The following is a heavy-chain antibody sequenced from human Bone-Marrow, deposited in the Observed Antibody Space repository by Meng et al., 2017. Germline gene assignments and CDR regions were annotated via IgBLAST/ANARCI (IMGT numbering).Heavy chain of an antibody. D-gene: IGHD4-17*01. CDR3: ARTTVTFLYHYYYGMDV. CDR2: INAGNGNT. V-gene: IGHV1-3*01. J-gene: IGHJ6*02. Sequence: ASVKVSCKASGYTFTSYAMHWVRQAPGQRLEWMGWINAGNGNTKYSQKFQGRVTITRDTSASTAYMELSSLRSEDTAVYYCARTTVTFLYHYYYGMDVWGQGTTVTVSS. CDR1: GYTFTSYA.